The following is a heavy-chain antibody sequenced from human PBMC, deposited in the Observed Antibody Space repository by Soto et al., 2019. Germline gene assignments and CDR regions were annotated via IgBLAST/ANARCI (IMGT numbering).Heavy chain of an antibody. CDR2: IYYSGST. Sequence: ETLSLTCTVSGGSISSYYWSWIRQPPGKGLEWIGYIYYSGSTNYNPSLKSRVTISVDTSKNQFSLKLSSVTAADTAVYYCARRYGYCFDYWGQGTQVTVSS. V-gene: IGHV4-59*08. J-gene: IGHJ4*02. D-gene: IGHD6-25*01. CDR3: ARRYGYCFDY. CDR1: GGSISSYY.